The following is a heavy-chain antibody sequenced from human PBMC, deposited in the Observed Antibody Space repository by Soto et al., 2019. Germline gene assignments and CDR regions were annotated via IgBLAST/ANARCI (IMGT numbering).Heavy chain of an antibody. D-gene: IGHD3-3*01. J-gene: IGHJ4*02. CDR1: GGSFSGYY. CDR2: INHSGST. Sequence: QVQLQQWGAGLLKSSETLSLTCAVYGGSFSGYYWSWIRQPPGKGLEWIGEINHSGSTNYNPSLKSRVTISVDTSKNQFSLKLSSVTAADTAVYYCASWDFWSGYFGYWGQGTLVTVSS. CDR3: ASWDFWSGYFGY. V-gene: IGHV4-34*01.